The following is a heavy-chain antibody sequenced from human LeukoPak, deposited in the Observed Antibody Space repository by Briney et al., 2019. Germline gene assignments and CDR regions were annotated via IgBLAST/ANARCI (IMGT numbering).Heavy chain of an antibody. CDR2: ISDSGDST. V-gene: IGHV3-23*01. D-gene: IGHD3-22*01. J-gene: IGHJ4*02. Sequence: GGSLGLSCAVSGFTFSMYGMSWVRQAPGKGLEWVSGISDSGDSTYYADSVKGRFTVSRDNSKNTLSLQMNSLRAEDTAVYYCAKRLPYESNGYPLDYWGQGTLVTVSS. CDR1: GFTFSMYG. CDR3: AKRLPYESNGYPLDY.